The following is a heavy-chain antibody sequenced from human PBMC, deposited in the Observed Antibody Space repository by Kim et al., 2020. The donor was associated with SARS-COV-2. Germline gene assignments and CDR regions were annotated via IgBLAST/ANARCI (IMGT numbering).Heavy chain of an antibody. D-gene: IGHD5-12*01. J-gene: IGHJ6*02. CDR3: SRGAVPIEMAKEYSYYYYYGMDV. CDR1: GFTFSSYG. V-gene: IGHV3-33*05. Sequence: GGSLRLSCAASGFTFSSYGMHWVRQAPGKGLEWVAVISYDGSNKYYADSVKGRFTISRDNSKNTLYLQMNSLRAEDTAVYYCSRGAVPIEMAKEYSYYYYYGMDVWGQGTTVTVSS. CDR2: ISYDGSNK.